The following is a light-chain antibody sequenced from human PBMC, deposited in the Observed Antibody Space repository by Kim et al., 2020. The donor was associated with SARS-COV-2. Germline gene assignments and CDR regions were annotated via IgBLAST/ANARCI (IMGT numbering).Light chain of an antibody. Sequence: GLRVTIACSGSSSNIKSNFVYWYQHLPGTAPKLLIYRDDQRPSGVPDRFSGSKSGTSAYLAISGLRSEDEADYYCATWDDSLSGWVFGGGTQLTVL. CDR2: RDD. CDR1: SSNIKSNF. V-gene: IGLV1-47*01. J-gene: IGLJ3*02. CDR3: ATWDDSLSGWV.